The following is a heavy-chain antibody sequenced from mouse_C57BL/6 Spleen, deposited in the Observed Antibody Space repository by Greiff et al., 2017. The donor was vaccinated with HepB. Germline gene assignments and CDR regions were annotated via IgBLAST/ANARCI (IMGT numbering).Heavy chain of an antibody. J-gene: IGHJ2*01. V-gene: IGHV1-26*01. CDR2: INPNNGGT. Sequence: EVQLQQSGPELVKPGASVKISCKASGYTFTDYYMNWVKQSHGKSLEWIGDINPNNGGTRYNQKFKGKATLTVDKSSSTAYMELRSLTSEDSAVYYCARNWEAYYFDYWGQGTTLTVSS. CDR1: GYTFTDYY. CDR3: ARNWEAYYFDY. D-gene: IGHD4-1*01.